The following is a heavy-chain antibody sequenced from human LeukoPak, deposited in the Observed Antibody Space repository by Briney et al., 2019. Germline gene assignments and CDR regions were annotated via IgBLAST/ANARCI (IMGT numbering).Heavy chain of an antibody. D-gene: IGHD4-11*01. V-gene: IGHV3-33*06. J-gene: IGHJ5*01. CDR3: AKDAQRGFDYSSSLES. CDR2: IWSDGTNQ. CDR1: GFTFSHYG. Sequence: PGRSLRLSCAAAGFTFSHYGMHWVRQAPGKGLEWVAVIWSDGTNQYYADSVKGRFTISRDDSGNTVYLQMNSLRPEDTGVYYCAKDAQRGFDYSSSLESWGQGTPVTVST.